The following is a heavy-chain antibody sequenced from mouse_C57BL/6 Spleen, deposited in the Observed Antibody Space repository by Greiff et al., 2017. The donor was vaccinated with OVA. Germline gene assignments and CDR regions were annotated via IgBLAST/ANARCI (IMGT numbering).Heavy chain of an antibody. J-gene: IGHJ2*01. V-gene: IGHV10-1*01. D-gene: IGHD2-4*01. Sequence: EVMLVESGGGLVQPKGSLKLSCAASGFSFNTYAMNWVRQAPGKGLEWVARIRSKSNNYATYYADSVKDRFTISRDDSESMLYLQMNNLKTEDTAMYYCVRGYYDYDDYFDYWGQGTTLTVSS. CDR1: GFSFNTYA. CDR3: VRGYYDYDDYFDY. CDR2: IRSKSNNYAT.